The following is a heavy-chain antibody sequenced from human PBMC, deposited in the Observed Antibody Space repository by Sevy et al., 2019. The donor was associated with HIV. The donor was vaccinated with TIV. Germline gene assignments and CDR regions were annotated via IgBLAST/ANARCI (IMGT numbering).Heavy chain of an antibody. D-gene: IGHD2-8*01. Sequence: GGSLRLSCAASGFTFSAYWMAWVRQTPGKGLEWVANLNQDGSEKYPVDSVKGRFTISRDNSKSSVYLQMNNLRPEDTAVYYCAREGCTKPHDYWGQGTLVTVSS. CDR3: AREGCTKPHDY. CDR2: LNQDGSEK. CDR1: GFTFSAYW. J-gene: IGHJ4*02. V-gene: IGHV3-7*03.